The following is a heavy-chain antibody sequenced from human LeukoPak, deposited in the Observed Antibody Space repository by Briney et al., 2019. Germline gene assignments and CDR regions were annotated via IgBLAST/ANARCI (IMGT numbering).Heavy chain of an antibody. D-gene: IGHD1-14*01. CDR1: GGSISSGDYY. Sequence: PSETLSLTCTVSGGSISSGDYYWSWIRQPPGKGLEWIGYIYYSGSTYYNPSLKSRVTISVDTSKNQFSLKLSSVTAADTAVYYCAREKKNRFGGLLFDLWGRGALVTVSS. J-gene: IGHJ2*01. CDR3: AREKKNRFGGLLFDL. V-gene: IGHV4-30-4*01. CDR2: IYYSGST.